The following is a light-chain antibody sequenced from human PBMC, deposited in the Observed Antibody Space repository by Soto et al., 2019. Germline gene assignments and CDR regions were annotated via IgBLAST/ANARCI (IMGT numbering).Light chain of an antibody. CDR2: DVS. J-gene: IGLJ2*01. CDR1: SSDVGGYNY. CDR3: NSYTSSSTLYVV. Sequence: QSALTQPASXXXXXXXXXXXSCTGTSSDVGGYNYVSWYQQHPGKAPKLMIYDVSNRPSGVSNRFSGSKSGNTASLTISGLQAEDEADYYCNSYTSSSTLYVVFGGGTKLSVL. V-gene: IGLV2-14*01.